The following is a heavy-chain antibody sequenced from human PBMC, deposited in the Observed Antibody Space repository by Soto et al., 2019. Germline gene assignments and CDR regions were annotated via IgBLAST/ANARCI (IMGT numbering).Heavy chain of an antibody. CDR3: AKDRMYYDILTGYYGNYYYGMDV. CDR2: ISYDGSNK. V-gene: IGHV3-30*18. Sequence: PGGSLRLSCAASGFTFSSYGMHWVRQAPGKGLEWVAVISYDGSNKYYADSVKGRFTISRDNSKNTLYLQMNSLRAEDTTVYYWAKDRMYYDILTGYYGNYYYGMDVWGQGTTVTVSS. J-gene: IGHJ6*02. D-gene: IGHD3-9*01. CDR1: GFTFSSYG.